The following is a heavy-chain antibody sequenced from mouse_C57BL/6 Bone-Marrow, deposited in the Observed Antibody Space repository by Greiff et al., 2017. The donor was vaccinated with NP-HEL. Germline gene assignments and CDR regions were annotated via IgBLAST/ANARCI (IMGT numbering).Heavy chain of an antibody. V-gene: IGHV14-4*01. CDR1: GFNIKDDY. D-gene: IGHD1-1*01. Sequence: VHVKQSGAELVRPGASVKLSCTASGFNIKDDYMHWVKQRPEQGLEWIGWIDPENGDTEYASKFQGKATITADTSSNTAYLQLSSLTSEDTAVYYCTPITTVVSTGTSMYFDVWGTGTTVTVSS. J-gene: IGHJ1*03. CDR3: TPITTVVSTGTSMYFDV. CDR2: IDPENGDT.